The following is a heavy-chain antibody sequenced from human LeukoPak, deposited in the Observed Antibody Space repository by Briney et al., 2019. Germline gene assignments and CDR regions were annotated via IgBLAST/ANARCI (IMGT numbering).Heavy chain of an antibody. CDR3: ARGDDIVVVVAAFYFDY. CDR1: GYTFTSYA. Sequence: GASVRVSCKASGYTFTSYAMNWVRQAPGQGLEWMGWINTNTGNPTYAQGFTGRFVFSLDTSVSTAYLQISSLKAEDTAVYYCARGDDIVVVVAAFYFDYWGQGTLVTVSS. J-gene: IGHJ4*02. V-gene: IGHV7-4-1*02. D-gene: IGHD2-15*01. CDR2: INTNTGNP.